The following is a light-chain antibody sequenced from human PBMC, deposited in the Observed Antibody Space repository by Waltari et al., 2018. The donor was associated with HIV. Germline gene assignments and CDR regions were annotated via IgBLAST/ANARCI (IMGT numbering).Light chain of an antibody. CDR3: CSYAGRNKYDV. CDR2: DVT. CDR1: NIDLGNYSL. Sequence: QSALTQDTSVSGSTGESITISCTGNNIDLGNYSLVSWYQQYPGRAPKLMIFDVTKLPYGVSPRLSGSGSGNTASLTISGLLLADEADYYCCSYAGRNKYDVFGAGNTVTVL. V-gene: IGLV2-23*02. J-gene: IGLJ1*01.